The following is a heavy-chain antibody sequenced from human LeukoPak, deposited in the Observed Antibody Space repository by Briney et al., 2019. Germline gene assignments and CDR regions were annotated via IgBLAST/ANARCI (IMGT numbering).Heavy chain of an antibody. CDR2: IFYDGSNE. CDR3: ARDRGYGGSDFDY. CDR1: GFTFSHYS. Sequence: GGSLRLSCVASGFTFSHYSMHWVRRAPGKGLEWVALIFYDGSNEYYADSVKGRFTISRDNSKNTLYLQINSLRTEDTAMYYCARDRGYGGSDFDYWGQGTLVTVSS. J-gene: IGHJ4*02. D-gene: IGHD5-12*01. V-gene: IGHV3-30-3*01.